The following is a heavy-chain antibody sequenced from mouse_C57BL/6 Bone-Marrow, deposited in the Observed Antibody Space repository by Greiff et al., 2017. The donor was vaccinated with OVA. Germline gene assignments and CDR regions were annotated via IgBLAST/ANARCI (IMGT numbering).Heavy chain of an antibody. CDR3: ARRVDYYGSSHYAMDY. D-gene: IGHD1-1*01. CDR2: IYPGAGDT. Sequence: VQLQESGAELVKPGASVKISCKASGYAFSSYWMNWVKQRPGKGLEWIGQIYPGAGDTNYNGKFKGKSTLTADKSSSTAYMQLSSLTSEDSAVYFCARRVDYYGSSHYAMDYWGQGTSVTVSS. CDR1: GYAFSSYW. J-gene: IGHJ4*01. V-gene: IGHV1-80*01.